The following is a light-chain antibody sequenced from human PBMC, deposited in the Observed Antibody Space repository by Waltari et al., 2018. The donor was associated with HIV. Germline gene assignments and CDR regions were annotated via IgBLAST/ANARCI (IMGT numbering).Light chain of an antibody. CDR1: SNDIGAYNS. CDR2: DVN. V-gene: IGLV2-11*01. CDR3: CSYAGSRVI. Sequence: QSALTQPRSVSGSPGQSVTISCVGTSNDIGAYNSVSWYQQHPGKAPKVMIYDVNKRPSGVPDRFSGSKSGYTASLTISGLQAEDEADYYCCSYAGSRVIFGGGTKLTVL. J-gene: IGLJ2*01.